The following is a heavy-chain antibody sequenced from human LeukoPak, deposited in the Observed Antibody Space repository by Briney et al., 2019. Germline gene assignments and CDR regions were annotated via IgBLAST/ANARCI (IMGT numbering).Heavy chain of an antibody. CDR3: ARGGVVVPAALVGYYYYGMDV. J-gene: IGHJ6*02. CDR2: IIPIFGTA. Sequence: SVKVSCKASGGTFSSYAISWVRQAPGQGLEWMGGIIPIFGTANYAQKFQGRVTITADESTSTAYMELSSLRSEDTAVYYCARGGVVVPAALVGYYYYGMDVWGQGTTVAVSS. V-gene: IGHV1-69*13. D-gene: IGHD2-2*01. CDR1: GGTFSSYA.